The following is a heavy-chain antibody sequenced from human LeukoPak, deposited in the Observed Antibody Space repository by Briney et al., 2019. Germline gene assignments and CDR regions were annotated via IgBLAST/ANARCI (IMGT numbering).Heavy chain of an antibody. CDR2: IRQDGSAQ. Sequence: PGGSLRLSCAASGFIFSSYYMIWVRQAPGKGLEWVANIRQDGSAQFYADSVKGRFTISRDTAKNTLYLQMNSLRAEDTAVYYCARPGAGSYMDVWGKGTTVTISS. CDR3: ARPGAGSYMDV. CDR1: GFIFSSYY. J-gene: IGHJ6*03. D-gene: IGHD3-10*01. V-gene: IGHV3-7*01.